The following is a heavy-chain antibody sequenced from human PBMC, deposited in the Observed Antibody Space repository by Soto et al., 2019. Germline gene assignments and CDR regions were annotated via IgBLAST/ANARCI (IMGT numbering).Heavy chain of an antibody. V-gene: IGHV3-53*01. CDR3: ARDLGRDSNQH. J-gene: IGHJ1*01. CDR1: GFTVSRNY. D-gene: IGHD4-4*01. Sequence: EVQLVESGGGLIQPGDSLRLSCAASGFTVSRNYMSWVRQAPGKGLEWVSVIFTGGSTSYADSVKGRFTSSSDTSKNTVYLQMNSLRAEDTAVYYCARDLGRDSNQHWGQGTLVTVSS. CDR2: IFTGGST.